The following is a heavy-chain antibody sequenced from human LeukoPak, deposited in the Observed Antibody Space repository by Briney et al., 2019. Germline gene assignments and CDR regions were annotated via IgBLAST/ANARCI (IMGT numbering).Heavy chain of an antibody. CDR2: IHYTGAT. CDR1: GGSITGYY. D-gene: IGHD3-9*01. CDR3: ARGNILTGYCFDF. Sequence: SETLSLTCAVYGGSITGYYWSWIRQTPGRGLEWVGEIHYTGATSYNPSLQSRATISTDTSKNQFSLRLSSVTAADTAVDYCARGNILTGYCFDFWGQGALVTVSS. V-gene: IGHV4-34*01. J-gene: IGHJ4*02.